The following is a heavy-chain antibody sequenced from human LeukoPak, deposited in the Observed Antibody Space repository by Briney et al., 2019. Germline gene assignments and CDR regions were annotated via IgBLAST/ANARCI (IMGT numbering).Heavy chain of an antibody. CDR3: ARDFHYYDSSGYYYAYYFDY. CDR1: GFTFSSYA. Sequence: LRLSCAASGFTFSSYAMSWVRQAPGKGLEWIGYIYYSGSTYYNPSLKSRVTISVDTSKNQFSLKLSSVTAADTAVYYCARDFHYYDSSGYYYAYYFDYWGQGTLVTVSS. D-gene: IGHD3-22*01. CDR2: IYYSGST. V-gene: IGHV4-31*02. J-gene: IGHJ4*02.